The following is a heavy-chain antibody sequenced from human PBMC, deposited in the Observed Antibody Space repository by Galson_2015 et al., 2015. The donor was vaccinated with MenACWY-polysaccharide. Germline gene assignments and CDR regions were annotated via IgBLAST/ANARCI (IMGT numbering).Heavy chain of an antibody. J-gene: IGHJ6*02. CDR1: GFTFNNYY. CDR2: LSKSGADT. Sequence: SLRLSCAAYGFTFNNYYTAWVRQAPGKGPEWVSALSKSGADTIYADSVRGRFTISRDNSQNTLYLHMNSLRLEDTAIYYCAKDLHWYGMDVWGHGTTVTVSS. V-gene: IGHV3-23*01. D-gene: IGHD3/OR15-3a*01. CDR3: AKDLHWYGMDV.